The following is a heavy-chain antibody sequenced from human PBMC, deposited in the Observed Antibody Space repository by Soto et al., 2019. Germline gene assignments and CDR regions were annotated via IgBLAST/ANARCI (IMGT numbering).Heavy chain of an antibody. J-gene: IGHJ4*02. D-gene: IGHD5-18*01. CDR3: AREFRAMALDY. CDR1: GFTFSSYG. V-gene: IGHV3-33*01. Sequence: QVQLVESGGGVVQPGRSLRLSCAASGFTFSSYGMHWVRQAPDKGLEWVAVIWCDGSNKYYADSVKGRFTISRDNSKNTLYLQMNSLRAEDTAVYYCAREFRAMALDYWGQGTLVTVSS. CDR2: IWCDGSNK.